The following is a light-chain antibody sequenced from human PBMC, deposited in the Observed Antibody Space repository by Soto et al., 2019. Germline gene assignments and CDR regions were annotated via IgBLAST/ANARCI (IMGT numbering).Light chain of an antibody. V-gene: IGLV2-11*01. J-gene: IGLJ1*01. CDR1: SADIGRYDS. CDR2: DVN. Sequence: QSALTQPRSVSGSPGQSVTISCTGTSADIGRYDSVAWYQQHPGRAPKLVIFDVNKRPSGVPDRFSGSKSDITASLTISGLQADDEADYYCCSYGGTYTFRLFGPGTKLTVL. CDR3: CSYGGTYTFRL.